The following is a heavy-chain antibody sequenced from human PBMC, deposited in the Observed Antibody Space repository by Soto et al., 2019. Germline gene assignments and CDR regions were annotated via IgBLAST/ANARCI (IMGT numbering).Heavy chain of an antibody. CDR1: GYTFTSYA. J-gene: IGHJ6*02. V-gene: IGHV1-3*01. CDR2: INAGNGNT. Sequence: GASVKVSCKASGYTFTSYAMHWVRQAPGQRLEWMGWINAGNGNTKYSQKFQGRVTITRDTSASTAYMELSSLRSEDTAVYYCAYSYGIYGPSDYYYYCMDVWGQGTTVTVSS. CDR3: AYSYGIYGPSDYYYYCMDV. D-gene: IGHD3-10*01.